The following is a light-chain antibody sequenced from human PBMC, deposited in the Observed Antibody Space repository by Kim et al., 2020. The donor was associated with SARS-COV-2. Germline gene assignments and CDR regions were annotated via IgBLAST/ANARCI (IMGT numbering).Light chain of an antibody. J-gene: IGLJ2*01. Sequence: QSALTQPRSVSGSPGQSVTISCTGASSDVGRYNYVSWYQQHPGKAPKLMIYDVNQRPSGAPDHFSGSKSGNTASLTISGLQAEDEADYYCCSYAGSYTLVFGGGTQLTVL. CDR2: DVN. CDR1: SSDVGRYNY. CDR3: CSYAGSYTLV. V-gene: IGLV2-11*01.